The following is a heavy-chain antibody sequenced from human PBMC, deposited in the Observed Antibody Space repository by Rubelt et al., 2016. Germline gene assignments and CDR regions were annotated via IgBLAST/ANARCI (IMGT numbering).Heavy chain of an antibody. V-gene: IGHV3-30*02. CDR3: AKGGNVVVTARLYYFDY. D-gene: IGHD2-21*02. CDR1: GFTFSSYG. J-gene: IGHJ4*02. Sequence: QVQLVESGGGVVQPGGSLRLSCAASGFTFSSYGMHWVRQAPGKGLEGVAFIRYDGSNKYYADSVKGRFTISRDNSKNTLYLQMNSLRAEDTAVYYCAKGGNVVVTARLYYFDYWGQGTLVTVSS. CDR2: IRYDGSNK.